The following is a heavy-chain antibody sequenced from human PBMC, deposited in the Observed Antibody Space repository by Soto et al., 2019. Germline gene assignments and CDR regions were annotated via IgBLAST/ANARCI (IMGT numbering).Heavy chain of an antibody. D-gene: IGHD1-26*01. CDR2: IYYTEST. CDR3: ARRYGGNFDY. CDR1: GGSISSYY. Sequence: QVQLQESGPGLVKPSETLSLTCTVSGGSISSYYWSWIRQPPGKGLEWIGYIYYTESTNYNPHLKSRVTISVATSKNQFALKLSSVTAADTPVYYCARRYGGNFDYWGQGTLVTVSS. J-gene: IGHJ4*02. V-gene: IGHV4-59*01.